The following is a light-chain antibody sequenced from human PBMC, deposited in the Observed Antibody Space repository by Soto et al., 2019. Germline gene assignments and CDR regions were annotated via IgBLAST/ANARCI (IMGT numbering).Light chain of an antibody. J-gene: IGKJ4*01. V-gene: IGKV3-11*01. Sequence: EIVLTQSPATLSLSPGERATLSCRASQSVSSYLAWYQQKPGQAPRLLIYDASNRATGIPARFSGSGSGTVFTLTISSLEPEDFAVYYWQQRSNWPLLTVGGGTSVQIK. CDR2: DAS. CDR3: QQRSNWPLLT. CDR1: QSVSSY.